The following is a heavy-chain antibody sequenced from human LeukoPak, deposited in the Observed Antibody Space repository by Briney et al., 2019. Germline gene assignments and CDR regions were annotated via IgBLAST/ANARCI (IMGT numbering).Heavy chain of an antibody. J-gene: IGHJ4*02. D-gene: IGHD3-10*01. CDR1: GYTFTSYG. CDR3: ASGAPDYYGSGSLSPRGY. CDR2: IIPIFGTA. V-gene: IGHV1-69*13. Sequence: GASVKVSCKASGYTFTSYGISWVRQAPGQGLEWMGGIIPIFGTANYAQKFQGRVTITADESTSTAYMELSSLRSEDTAVYYCASGAPDYYGSGSLSPRGYWGQGTLVTVSS.